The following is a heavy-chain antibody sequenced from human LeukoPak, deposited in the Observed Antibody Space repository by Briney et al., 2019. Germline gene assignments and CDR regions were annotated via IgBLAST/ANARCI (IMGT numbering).Heavy chain of an antibody. CDR1: GGSISSYY. J-gene: IGHJ4*02. Sequence: SETLSLTCTVSGGSISSYYWSWIRQPPGKRLEWSGYIYYSGSTNYNPSLKSRLTISVDTSTNQLSLQLSSVTAAATAVYYCARDSPYYDSSRYYLDYWGQGTLVTVSS. D-gene: IGHD3-22*01. CDR3: ARDSPYYDSSRYYLDY. CDR2: IYYSGST. V-gene: IGHV4-59*01.